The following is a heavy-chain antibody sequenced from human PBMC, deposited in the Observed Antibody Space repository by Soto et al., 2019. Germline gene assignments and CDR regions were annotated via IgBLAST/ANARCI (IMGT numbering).Heavy chain of an antibody. V-gene: IGHV4-61*01. Sequence: QVQLQESGPGLVKPSETLSLTCTVSGGSVSSGSYYWSWIRQPPGKGLEWIGYIYYSGSTNYNTSLKSRVTISVDTSKNQFSLKLSSVTAADTAVYYCARSLSYWYFDLWGRGTLVTVSS. J-gene: IGHJ2*01. CDR2: IYYSGST. CDR3: ARSLSYWYFDL. CDR1: GGSVSSGSYY.